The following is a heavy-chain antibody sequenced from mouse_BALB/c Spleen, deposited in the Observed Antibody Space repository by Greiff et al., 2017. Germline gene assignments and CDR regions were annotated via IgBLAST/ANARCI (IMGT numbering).Heavy chain of an antibody. CDR1: GYAFTNYL. CDR3: AREENYYGYGAMDY. D-gene: IGHD1-2*01. V-gene: IGHV1-54*01. CDR2: INPGSGGT. Sequence: QVQLQQSGAELVRPGTSVKVSCKASGYAFTNYLIEWVKQRPGQGLEWIGVINPGSGGTNYNEKFKGKATLTADKSSSTAYMQLSSLTSDDSAVYFCAREENYYGYGAMDYWGQGTSVTVSS. J-gene: IGHJ4*01.